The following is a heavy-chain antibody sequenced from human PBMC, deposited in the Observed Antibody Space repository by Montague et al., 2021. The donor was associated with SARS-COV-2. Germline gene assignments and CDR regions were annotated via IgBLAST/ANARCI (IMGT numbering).Heavy chain of an antibody. V-gene: IGHV4-39*01. Sequence: SETLSLTCTVAGGSISSSSYYWGWIRQPPGKGLEWIGSMFYSGSTDYNPSLKGRVTISVDTSKNQFSLKLSSVTAADTAVYYCASMVRAQVYYFDYWGQGTLVTVSS. CDR1: GGSISSSSYY. CDR3: ASMVRAQVYYFDY. D-gene: IGHD3-10*01. CDR2: MFYSGST. J-gene: IGHJ4*02.